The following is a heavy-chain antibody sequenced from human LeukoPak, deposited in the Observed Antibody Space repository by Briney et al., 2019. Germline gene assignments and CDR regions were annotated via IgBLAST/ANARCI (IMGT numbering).Heavy chain of an antibody. CDR3: AKDPDYAYEYYLDY. CDR1: GFTFSSYA. D-gene: IGHD2-2*01. V-gene: IGHV3-23*01. CDR2: ISGSGGST. Sequence: GGSLRLSCAASGFTFSSYAMSWVRQAPGKGLEWVSAISGSGGSTYYADSVKGRFTISRDNSKNTLYLQMNSLRAEDTAVYYCAKDPDYAYEYYLDYWGQGTLVTVSS. J-gene: IGHJ4*02.